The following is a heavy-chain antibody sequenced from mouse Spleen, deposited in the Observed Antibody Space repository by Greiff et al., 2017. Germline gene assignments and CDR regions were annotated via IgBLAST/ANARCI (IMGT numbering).Heavy chain of an antibody. Sequence: QVQLKQSGAELVRPGTSVKVSCKASGYAFTNYLIEWVKQRPGQGLEWIGVINPGSGGTNYNEKFKGKATLTADKSSSTAYMQLSSLTSEDSAVYFCARGGRREDAMDYWGQGTSVTVSS. CDR3: ARGGRREDAMDY. CDR2: INPGSGGT. V-gene: IGHV1-54*01. J-gene: IGHJ4*01. D-gene: IGHD2-12*01. CDR1: GYAFTNYL.